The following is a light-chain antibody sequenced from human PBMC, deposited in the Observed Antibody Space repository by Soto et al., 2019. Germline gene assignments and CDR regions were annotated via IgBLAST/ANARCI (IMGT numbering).Light chain of an antibody. V-gene: IGLV1-44*01. CDR1: SFNIGTYT. CDR3: STWHDSHVI. J-gene: IGLJ2*01. CDR2: SNT. Sequence: QSVLTQPPSVSGTPGQIVTLSCSGSSFNIGTYTVNWYQQLPGTAPRLLIYSNTQRPSGVPDRFSGSKSGTSASLAISGLQSEDEGDYYCSTWHDSHVIFGGGTKLTVL.